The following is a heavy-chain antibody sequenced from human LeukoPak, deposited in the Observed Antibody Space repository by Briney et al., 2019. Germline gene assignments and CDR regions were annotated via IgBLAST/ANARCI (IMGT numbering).Heavy chain of an antibody. CDR3: VRDTIAAAGTYPS. V-gene: IGHV4-4*07. CDR1: GGSISSYY. Sequence: SETLSLTCTVSGGSISSYYWSWIRQPAGKGLEWIGRIYTSGSTNYNPSLKSRVTISVDKSKNQFSLKLSSVTAADTAVYYCVRDTIAAAGTYPSWGQGTLVTVSS. J-gene: IGHJ5*02. CDR2: IYTSGST. D-gene: IGHD6-13*01.